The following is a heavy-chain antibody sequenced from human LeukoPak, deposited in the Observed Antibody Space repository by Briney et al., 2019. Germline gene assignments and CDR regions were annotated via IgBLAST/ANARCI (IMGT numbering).Heavy chain of an antibody. D-gene: IGHD6-19*01. Sequence: PSETLSLTCTVSGGSISCYYWSWIRQPAGKGLEWIGRIYTSGSTNYNPSLKSRVTMSVDTSKNQFSLKLSSVTAADTAVYYCARESGSIAVAGIIDPWGQGTLVTVSS. CDR2: IYTSGST. V-gene: IGHV4-4*07. CDR3: ARESGSIAVAGIIDP. J-gene: IGHJ5*02. CDR1: GGSISCYY.